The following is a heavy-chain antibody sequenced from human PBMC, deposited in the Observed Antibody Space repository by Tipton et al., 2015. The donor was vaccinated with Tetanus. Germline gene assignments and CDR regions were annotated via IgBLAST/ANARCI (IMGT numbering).Heavy chain of an antibody. CDR1: GGSFSSNY. V-gene: IGHV4-34*01. J-gene: IGHJ5*02. CDR2: INHRGST. Sequence: LRLSCAVYGGSFSSNYWSWIRQPPGKGLEWIGEINHRGSTMYNPSLKSRVAISGDTSKNQFSLNLTSLTAADTAVYYCASLPKHWLAPRGAPWGQGTLVTVSS. D-gene: IGHD6-19*01. CDR3: ASLPKHWLAPRGAP.